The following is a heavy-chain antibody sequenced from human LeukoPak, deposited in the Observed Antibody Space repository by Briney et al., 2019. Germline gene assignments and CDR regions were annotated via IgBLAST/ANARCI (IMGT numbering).Heavy chain of an antibody. CDR1: GGSISSSSYY. D-gene: IGHD3-10*01. CDR3: ARHGAEGEYYYYYYMDV. CDR2: IYYSGST. J-gene: IGHJ6*03. V-gene: IGHV4-39*01. Sequence: PSETLSLTCTVSGGSISSSSYYWGWIRQPPGTGLEWLGSIYYSGSTYYNPSLKSRVTISVDTSKNQFSLKLSSVTAADTAVYYCARHGAEGEYYYYYYMDVWGKGTTVTVSS.